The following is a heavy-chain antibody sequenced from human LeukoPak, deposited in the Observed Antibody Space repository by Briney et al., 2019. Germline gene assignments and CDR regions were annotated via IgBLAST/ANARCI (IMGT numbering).Heavy chain of an antibody. Sequence: SETLSLTCTVSGGSISSDYGSWIRQPPGKGLEWIGYIHYTGNTNYNPTLKSRVTISVDTSKNQFALKLRSVTAADTAVYYCATVYHFWTGNSWFDPWGQGTLVTVSS. CDR2: IHYTGNT. V-gene: IGHV4-59*01. CDR3: ATVYHFWTGNSWFDP. D-gene: IGHD3/OR15-3a*01. J-gene: IGHJ5*02. CDR1: GGSISSDY.